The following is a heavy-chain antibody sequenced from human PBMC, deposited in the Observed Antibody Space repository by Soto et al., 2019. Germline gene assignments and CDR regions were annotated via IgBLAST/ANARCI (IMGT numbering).Heavy chain of an antibody. Sequence: GGSLRLSCSASGFTFSSYAMHWVRQAPGKGLEYVSAISSNGGSTYYADSVKGRFTISRDNSKNTLYLQMSSLRAEDTTVYYCLRGHYSDSTHYLDYWGQGTLVTVSS. V-gene: IGHV3-64D*06. D-gene: IGHD3-10*01. J-gene: IGHJ4*02. CDR2: ISSNGGST. CDR1: GFTFSSYA. CDR3: LRGHYSDSTHYLDY.